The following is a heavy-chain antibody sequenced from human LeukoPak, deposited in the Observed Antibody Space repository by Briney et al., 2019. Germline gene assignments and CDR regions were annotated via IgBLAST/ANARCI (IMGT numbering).Heavy chain of an antibody. V-gene: IGHV3-15*01. J-gene: IGHJ4*02. Sequence: GESLKISCKGSGYSFSNDWIGWVRQAPGKGLEWVGRTKSKTDGGTTDYAAPVKGRFTISRDDSKNSLYLQMNSLKTEDTAVYYCTTVQSYYYDSSGYYIIDYWGQGTLVTVSS. D-gene: IGHD3-22*01. CDR2: TKSKTDGGTT. CDR3: TTVQSYYYDSSGYYIIDY. CDR1: GYSFSNDW.